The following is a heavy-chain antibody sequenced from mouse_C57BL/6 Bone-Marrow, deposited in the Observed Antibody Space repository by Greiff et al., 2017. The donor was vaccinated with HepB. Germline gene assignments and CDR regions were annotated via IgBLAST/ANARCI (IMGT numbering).Heavy chain of an antibody. V-gene: IGHV1-20*01. CDR2: INPYNGDT. D-gene: IGHD2-12*01. CDR3: ARSGGVLYDFYYYAMDY. J-gene: IGHJ4*01. Sequence: EVQLQQSGPELVKPGDSVKISCKASGYSFTGYFMNWVMQSHGKSLEWIGRINPYNGDTFYNQKFKGKATLTVDKSSSTAHMELRSLTSEDSAVYYCARSGGVLYDFYYYAMDYWGQGTSVTVSS. CDR1: GYSFTGYF.